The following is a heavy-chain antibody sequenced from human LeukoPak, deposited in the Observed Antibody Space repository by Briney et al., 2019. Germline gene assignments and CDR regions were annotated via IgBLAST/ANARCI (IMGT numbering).Heavy chain of an antibody. Sequence: ASVKVSCKASGYTFTSYAISWVRQAPGQGLEWMGGIIPIFGTANYAQKFQGRVTITADKSTSTAYMELSSLRSEDTAVYYCARQAGPGSSWYPEHFDYWGQGTLVTVSS. CDR2: IIPIFGTA. CDR1: GYTFTSYA. CDR3: ARQAGPGSSWYPEHFDY. V-gene: IGHV1-69*06. J-gene: IGHJ4*02. D-gene: IGHD6-13*01.